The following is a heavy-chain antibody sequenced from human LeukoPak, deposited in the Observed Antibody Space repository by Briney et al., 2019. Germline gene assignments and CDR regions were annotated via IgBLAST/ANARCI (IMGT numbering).Heavy chain of an antibody. CDR2: ITASGGST. D-gene: IGHD2-21*02. V-gene: IGHV3-23*01. CDR1: GFTFSSYA. CDR3: AKRPMVTGGFDL. J-gene: IGHJ2*01. Sequence: GGSLRLSCGASGFTFSSYALSWVRQAPGRGLEWVSAITASGGSTYYADSVKGRFTTSRDNSKNTLYLQMNSLRAEDTAVYYCAKRPMVTGGFDLWGRGTLVTVSS.